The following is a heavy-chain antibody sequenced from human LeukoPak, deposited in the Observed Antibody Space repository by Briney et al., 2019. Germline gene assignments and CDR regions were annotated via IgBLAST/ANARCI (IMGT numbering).Heavy chain of an antibody. Sequence: PGGSLRLSCAASGFTFSSYWMNWARQAPGKGLEWVAGIKDDGSEKYYVDSVKGRFTISRDNAKNSLYLQMNSLRAEDTAVYYCAKDRGGSYTLSLDYWGQGTLVTVSS. D-gene: IGHD1-26*01. V-gene: IGHV3-7*03. CDR1: GFTFSSYW. CDR2: IKDDGSEK. J-gene: IGHJ4*02. CDR3: AKDRGGSYTLSLDY.